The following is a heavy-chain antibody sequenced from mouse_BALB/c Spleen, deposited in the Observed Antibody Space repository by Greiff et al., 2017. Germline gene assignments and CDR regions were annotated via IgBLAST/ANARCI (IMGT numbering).Heavy chain of an antibody. Sequence: QVHVKQSGPGLVAPSQSLSITCTVSGFSLTGYGVNWVRQPPGKGLEWLGMIWGDGSTDYNSALKSRLSISKDNSKSQVFLKMNSLQTDDTARYYCARGRYLYAMDYWGQGTSVTVSS. D-gene: IGHD2-12*01. CDR2: IWGDGST. CDR1: GFSLTGYG. J-gene: IGHJ4*01. CDR3: ARGRYLYAMDY. V-gene: IGHV2-6-7*01.